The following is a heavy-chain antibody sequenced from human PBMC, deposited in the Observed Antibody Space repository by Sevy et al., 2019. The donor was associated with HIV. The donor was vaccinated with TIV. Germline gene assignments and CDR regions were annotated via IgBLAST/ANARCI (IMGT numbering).Heavy chain of an antibody. Sequence: GGSLRLSCAATGFTFSQYGMEWFRQAPGKGLEWVAFIRYDGSTKYYADSVKGRFTISRDNSKNMLYLQMNSLRPEDTALYSCAKHRDTLAAAAYLDHWGQGTLVTVSS. V-gene: IGHV3-30*02. J-gene: IGHJ4*02. D-gene: IGHD6-13*01. CDR2: IRYDGSTK. CDR1: GFTFSQYG. CDR3: AKHRDTLAAAAYLDH.